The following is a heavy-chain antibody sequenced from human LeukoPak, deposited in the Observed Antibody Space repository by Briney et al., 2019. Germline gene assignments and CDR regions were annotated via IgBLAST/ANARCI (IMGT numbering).Heavy chain of an antibody. Sequence: GGSLRLSCAASGFTFSTYVVNWVRQAPGKGLEWVSTITGSGGSTYYADSVKGRFTISRDNSKNTLYLQMNSLRAEDTAVYYCAKGGTHVWFPLIDYWGQGTLVTVSS. D-gene: IGHD3-10*01. CDR2: ITGSGGST. V-gene: IGHV3-23*01. J-gene: IGHJ4*02. CDR3: AKGGTHVWFPLIDY. CDR1: GFTFSTYV.